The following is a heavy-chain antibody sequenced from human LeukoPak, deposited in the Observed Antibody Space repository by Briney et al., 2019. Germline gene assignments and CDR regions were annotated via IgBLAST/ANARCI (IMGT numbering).Heavy chain of an antibody. CDR1: GYTFTGYY. V-gene: IGHV1-2*02. D-gene: IGHD6-13*01. J-gene: IGHJ6*03. CDR3: ARDGGYSSSWFYYYYYYMDV. Sequence: ASVKVSCKASGYTFTGYYMHWVRQAPGQGLEWTGWINPNSGGTNYAQKFQGRVTMTRDTFISTAYMELSRLRSDDTAVYYCARDGGYSSSWFYYYYYYMDVWGKGTTVTISS. CDR2: INPNSGGT.